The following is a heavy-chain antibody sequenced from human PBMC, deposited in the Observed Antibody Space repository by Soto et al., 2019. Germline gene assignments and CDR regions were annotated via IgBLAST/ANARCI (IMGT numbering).Heavy chain of an antibody. V-gene: IGHV4-59*12. J-gene: IGHJ4*02. CDR2: IYYSGST. CDR1: GDSINNFY. CDR3: AISWSSASFDY. D-gene: IGHD1-26*01. Sequence: PSETLSLTCTVSGDSINNFYWSWIRQPPGKGLEWIGYIYYSGSTNYNPSLKSRVTISVDTSKNQFSLKLSSVTAADTAVYYCAISWSSASFDYWGQGTLVTVSS.